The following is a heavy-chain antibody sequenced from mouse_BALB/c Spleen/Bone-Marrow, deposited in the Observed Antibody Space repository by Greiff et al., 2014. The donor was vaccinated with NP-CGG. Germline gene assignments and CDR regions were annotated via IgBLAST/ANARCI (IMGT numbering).Heavy chain of an antibody. J-gene: IGHJ4*01. CDR2: ILPGSGRA. CDR1: GYIFSSYW. Sequence: QVQLQQPGAGLMKPGASVKISCKATGYIFSSYWIEWIKQRPGRGLEWIGEILPGSGRANYNENFKGKATFTADTSSNTAYMQLSSLTSEDSAVYYCARGLYGNYGEWGQGASVTVSS. CDR3: ARGLYGNYGE. V-gene: IGHV1-9*01. D-gene: IGHD2-1*01.